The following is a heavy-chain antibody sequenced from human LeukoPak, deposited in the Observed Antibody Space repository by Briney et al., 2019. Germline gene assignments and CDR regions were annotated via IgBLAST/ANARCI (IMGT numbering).Heavy chain of an antibody. D-gene: IGHD3-3*01. CDR2: IYGGGDT. CDR3: AKESGYYHY. CDR1: GFSVNNNY. J-gene: IGHJ4*02. V-gene: IGHV3-53*01. Sequence: GGSLRLSCAVSGFSVNNNYVNWVRQAPGKGLEWVSIIYGGGDTSYADSVKGRFTISRDNSKNTVYLQMNSLRAEDTAVYYCAKESGYYHYWGQGTQVTVSS.